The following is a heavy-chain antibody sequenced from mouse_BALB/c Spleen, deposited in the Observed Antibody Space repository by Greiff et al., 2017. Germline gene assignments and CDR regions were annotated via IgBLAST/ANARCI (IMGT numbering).Heavy chain of an antibody. V-gene: IGHV5-6*01. Sequence: EVQLVESGGDLVKPGGSLKLSCAASGFTFSSYGMSWVRQTPDKRLEWVATISSGGSYTYYPDSVKGRFTISRDNAKNTLYLQMSSLKSEDTAMYYCARDVFHWGQGTLVTVSA. CDR3: ARDVFH. CDR2: ISSGGSYT. CDR1: GFTFSSYG. J-gene: IGHJ3*01.